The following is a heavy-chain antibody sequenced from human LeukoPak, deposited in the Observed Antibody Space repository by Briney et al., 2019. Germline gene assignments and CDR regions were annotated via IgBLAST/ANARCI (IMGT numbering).Heavy chain of an antibody. V-gene: IGHV4-39*01. CDR2: IYYSGST. D-gene: IGHD6-13*01. J-gene: IGHJ4*02. CDR3: ARQPSTSWYYFDY. CDR1: GGSISRSNYY. Sequence: PSETLPLTCTVSGGSISRSNYYWAWIRQPQGKGLEWIGSIYYSGSTYYNPSLKSRVTISIDTSKNQFSLKLSSVTAADTAVYFCARQPSTSWYYFDYWGQGTLVTVSS.